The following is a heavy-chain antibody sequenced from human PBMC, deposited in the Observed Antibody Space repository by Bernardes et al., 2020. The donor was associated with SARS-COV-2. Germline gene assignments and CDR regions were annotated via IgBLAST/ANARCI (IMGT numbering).Heavy chain of an antibody. V-gene: IGHV1-2*02. J-gene: IGHJ6*02. Sequence: ASVKVSCKASGYSFTTYLINWVRQAPGQGLEWMGWINPNSGGTNYAQKFQGRVTMTRDTSISTAYMELSRLRSDDTAVYYCAREGRGYSYGYAYYGMDVWGQGTTVTVSS. CDR2: INPNSGGT. CDR3: AREGRGYSYGYAYYGMDV. D-gene: IGHD5-18*01. CDR1: GYSFTTYL.